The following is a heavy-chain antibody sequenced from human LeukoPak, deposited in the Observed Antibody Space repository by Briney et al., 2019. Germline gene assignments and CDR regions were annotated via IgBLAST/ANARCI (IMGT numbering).Heavy chain of an antibody. D-gene: IGHD3-3*01. Sequence: GGSLRLSCAASGFTFTDYYMSWIRQAPGKGLEWVSYTGTSGTTIYYADSVRGRFTISRDNAKNSLYLQMNSLRAEDTAVYYCARSDFWSGYYDDYWGQGTLVTVSS. V-gene: IGHV3-11*04. CDR2: TGTSGTTI. CDR1: GFTFTDYY. J-gene: IGHJ4*02. CDR3: ARSDFWSGYYDDY.